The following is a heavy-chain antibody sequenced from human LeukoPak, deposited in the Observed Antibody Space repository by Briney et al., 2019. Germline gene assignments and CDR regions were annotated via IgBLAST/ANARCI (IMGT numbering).Heavy chain of an antibody. CDR3: ARDHDSSGYYDY. V-gene: IGHV3-21*01. Sequence: GGSLRLSCAASGFTFSSYSMNWVRQAPGKGLEWVSSISSSSSYIYYADSVEGRFTISRDNAKNSLYLQMNSLRAEDTAVYYCARDHDSSGYYDYWGQGTLVTVSS. CDR1: GFTFSSYS. J-gene: IGHJ4*02. CDR2: ISSSSSYI. D-gene: IGHD3-22*01.